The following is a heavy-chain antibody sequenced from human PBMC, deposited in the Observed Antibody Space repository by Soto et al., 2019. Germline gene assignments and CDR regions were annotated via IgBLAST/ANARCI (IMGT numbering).Heavy chain of an antibody. D-gene: IGHD3-10*01. CDR3: ARGGTSGSAVYNWFDP. Sequence: QVQLQESGPGLVKPVGTLSLTCSVTGASVSSHSWSWIRQSPGKGLEWIGYIHYSGGTNYTPSLRSRVTISVETSKNQLSLNLTSLTAADTAVYYCARGGTSGSAVYNWFDPWGQGTLVTVSS. J-gene: IGHJ5*02. CDR2: IHYSGGT. V-gene: IGHV4-59*02. CDR1: GASVSSHS.